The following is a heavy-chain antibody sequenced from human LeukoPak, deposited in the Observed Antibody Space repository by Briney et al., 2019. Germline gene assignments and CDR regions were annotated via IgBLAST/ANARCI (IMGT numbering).Heavy chain of an antibody. D-gene: IGHD1-26*01. CDR1: GGSISSYY. V-gene: IGHV4-4*09. Sequence: PSETLSLTCTVSGGSISSYYWSWIRQPPGKGLEWIGYIYTSGSTNYNPSLKSRVTISVDTSKNQFSLKLSFVTAADTAVYYCARGGSYYDFDYWGQGTLVTVSS. CDR3: ARGGSYYDFDY. J-gene: IGHJ4*02. CDR2: IYTSGST.